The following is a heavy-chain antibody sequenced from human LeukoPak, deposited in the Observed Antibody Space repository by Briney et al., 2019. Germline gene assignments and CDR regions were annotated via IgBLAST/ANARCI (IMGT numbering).Heavy chain of an antibody. V-gene: IGHV4-59*01. Sequence: SETLSLTCTVSGGSISSYYWSWIRQPPGKGLEWIGYIYYSGSTNYNPSLKSRVTISVDTSKNQFSLKLSSVTAADTAVYYCARDRYYYGSGSFLDWGQGTLVTVSS. CDR2: IYYSGST. CDR1: GGSISSYY. J-gene: IGHJ4*02. CDR3: ARDRYYYGSGSFLD. D-gene: IGHD3-10*01.